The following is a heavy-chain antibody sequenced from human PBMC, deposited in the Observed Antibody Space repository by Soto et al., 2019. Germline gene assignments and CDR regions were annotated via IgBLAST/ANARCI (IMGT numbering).Heavy chain of an antibody. CDR1: GGSISSGGYS. CDR3: ARRPPYYYGSGSYGFDP. V-gene: IGHV4-30-2*01. J-gene: IGHJ5*02. CDR2: IYHSGST. Sequence: QLQLQESGSGLVKPSQTLSLTCAVSGGSISSGGYSWSWIRQPPGKGLECIGYIYHSGSTYYNPSLRRRXTXSXXRSKNQFSRKLSSVTAADTAVYYCARRPPYYYGSGSYGFDPWGQGTLVTVSS. D-gene: IGHD3-10*01.